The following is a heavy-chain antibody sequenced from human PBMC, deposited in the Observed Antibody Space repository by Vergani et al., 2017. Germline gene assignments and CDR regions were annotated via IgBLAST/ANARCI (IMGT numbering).Heavy chain of an antibody. D-gene: IGHD3-22*01. CDR3: SRHSGYYYGSNSQDDY. J-gene: IGHJ4*02. CDR2: MSGSGGST. Sequence: VQLVESGGGVVQRGGSLRLSCAASGFTFSSYAMSWVRQAPGQGLEWVSAMSGSGGSTYYADSVKGRFTISRDNSKNTLYLQMNSLRAEDTAVYYCSRHSGYYYGSNSQDDYWGQGTLVTVSS. CDR1: GFTFSSYA. V-gene: IGHV3-23*04.